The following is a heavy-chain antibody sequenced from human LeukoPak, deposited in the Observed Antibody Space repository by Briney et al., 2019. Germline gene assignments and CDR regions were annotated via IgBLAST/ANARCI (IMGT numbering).Heavy chain of an antibody. CDR1: GFTFSSYG. V-gene: IGHV3-30*03. CDR3: ARDLGMAVAEYYFDY. Sequence: PGGSLRLSCAASGFTFSSYGMHWVRQAPGKGLDWVAVISYDGSNKYYADSVKGRFTISRDNSKNTLYLQMNSPRAEDTAVYYCARDLGMAVAEYYFDYWGQGTLVTVSS. J-gene: IGHJ4*02. D-gene: IGHD6-19*01. CDR2: ISYDGSNK.